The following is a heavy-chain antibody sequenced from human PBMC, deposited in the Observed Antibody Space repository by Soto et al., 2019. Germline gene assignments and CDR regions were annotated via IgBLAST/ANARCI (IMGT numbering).Heavy chain of an antibody. J-gene: IGHJ6*03. V-gene: IGHV4-4*02. D-gene: IGHD3-10*01. Sequence: SETLCLTCAVSSGSISSSDWWSWVRQPPGKGLEWIGEIYHSGSTNYNPSLKSRVTISVDKSKNQFSLKLSSVTAADTAVYYCARVLLWFGNTYYYYYMDVWGKGTTVTVSS. CDR1: SGSISSSDW. CDR2: IYHSGST. CDR3: ARVLLWFGNTYYYYYMDV.